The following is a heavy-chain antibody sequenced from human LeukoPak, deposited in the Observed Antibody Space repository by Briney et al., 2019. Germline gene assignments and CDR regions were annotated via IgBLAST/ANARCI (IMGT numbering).Heavy chain of an antibody. CDR2: IKQDGSEK. Sequence: GGSLRLSCAASGFTFSSYWMSWVRQAPGKGLEWVANIKQDGSEKYYVDSVKGRFTISRDNAKNSLYLQMNSLRAEDTALYYCARAGTAMVNDYFDYWGQGTLVTVSS. J-gene: IGHJ4*02. CDR3: ARAGTAMVNDYFDY. D-gene: IGHD5-18*01. V-gene: IGHV3-7*03. CDR1: GFTFSSYW.